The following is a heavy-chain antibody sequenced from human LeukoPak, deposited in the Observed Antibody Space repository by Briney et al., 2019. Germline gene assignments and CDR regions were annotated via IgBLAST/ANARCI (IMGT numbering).Heavy chain of an antibody. J-gene: IGHJ5*02. D-gene: IGHD3-22*01. CDR2: IIPIFGTA. CDR3: ARDPLRGYYDSSGYYLGST. Sequence: SVKVSCKASGGTFSSYAISWVRQAPGQGLEWMGRIIPIFGTANYAQKFQGRVTITTDESTGTAYMELSSLRSEDTAVYYCARDPLRGYYDSSGYYLGSTWGQGTLVTVSS. V-gene: IGHV1-69*05. CDR1: GGTFSSYA.